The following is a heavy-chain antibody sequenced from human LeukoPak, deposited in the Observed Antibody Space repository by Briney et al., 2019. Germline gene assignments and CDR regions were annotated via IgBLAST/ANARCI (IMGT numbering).Heavy chain of an antibody. Sequence: ASVTVSCTASGYTFTSYGISWVRQAPGQGREWMGWISAYNGNTNYAQQLQRRVTMTTHTTTSTAYMELRSLRSDDTAVYYCARDESLVIVASGYWGQGTLVTVSS. V-gene: IGHV1-18*01. CDR3: ARDESLVIVASGY. CDR2: ISAYNGNT. J-gene: IGHJ4*02. CDR1: GYTFTSYG. D-gene: IGHD5-12*01.